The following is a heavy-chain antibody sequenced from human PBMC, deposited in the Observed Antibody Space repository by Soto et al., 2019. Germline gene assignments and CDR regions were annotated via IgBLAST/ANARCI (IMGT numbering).Heavy chain of an antibody. V-gene: IGHV1-69*01. CDR2: IIPIFGTA. D-gene: IGHD2-15*01. Sequence: QVQLVQSGAEVKKPGSSVKVSCKASGGTFSSYAISWVRQAPGQGLEWMGGIIPIFGTANYAQKFQGRVTITADESTSTAYMELSSLRSEDTAVYYCAMVDRPPLYYYYYYGMDVWGQGTTVTVSS. J-gene: IGHJ6*02. CDR1: GGTFSSYA. CDR3: AMVDRPPLYYYYYYGMDV.